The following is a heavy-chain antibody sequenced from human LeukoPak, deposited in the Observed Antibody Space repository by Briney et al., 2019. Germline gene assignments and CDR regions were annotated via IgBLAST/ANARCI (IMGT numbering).Heavy chain of an antibody. V-gene: IGHV3-30-3*01. Sequence: GGSLRLSCAASGFTFSTYSMHWVRQAPGKGLEWVAVISSDGSNKYYADSVKGRFTISRDNSKNTLDLQLNSLRAEDTAVYYCARLGVGAAARSPPYYFDYWGQGTLVTVSS. CDR3: ARLGVGAAARSPPYYFDY. D-gene: IGHD6-13*01. CDR1: GFTFSTYS. CDR2: ISSDGSNK. J-gene: IGHJ4*02.